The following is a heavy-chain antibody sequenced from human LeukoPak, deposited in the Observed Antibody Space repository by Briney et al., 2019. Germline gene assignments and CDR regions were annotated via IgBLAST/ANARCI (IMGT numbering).Heavy chain of an antibody. CDR3: ARGRTYYDFWSGYYEAKFDY. V-gene: IGHV1-8*01. Sequence: ASVKVSCKASGYTFTSYDINWVRQATGQGLEWMGWMNPNSGNTGYAQKFQGRVTMTRNTSISTAYMELSSLRSEDTAVYYCARGRTYYDFWSGYYEAKFDYWGQGTLVTVSS. CDR1: GYTFTSYD. D-gene: IGHD3-3*01. J-gene: IGHJ4*02. CDR2: MNPNSGNT.